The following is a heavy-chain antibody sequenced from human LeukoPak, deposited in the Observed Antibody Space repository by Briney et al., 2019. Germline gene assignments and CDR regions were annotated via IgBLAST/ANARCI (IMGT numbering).Heavy chain of an antibody. CDR2: IWYDGSNK. V-gene: IGHV3-33*01. CDR3: ARGGYYGSGSDDAFDI. J-gene: IGHJ3*02. Sequence: GSSLRLSCAASGFTFRSYGMQWVRPAPGKGLEWVAPIWYDGSNKYYADSVKGRFTNSRDNSKNTLYLKMNSLRAEDTAVYYCARGGYYGSGSDDAFDIWGQGTKVTVSS. CDR1: GFTFRSYG. D-gene: IGHD3-10*01.